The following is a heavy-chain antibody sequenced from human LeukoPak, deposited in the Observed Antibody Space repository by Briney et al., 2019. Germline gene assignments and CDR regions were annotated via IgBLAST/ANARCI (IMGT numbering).Heavy chain of an antibody. D-gene: IGHD3-10*01. Sequence: EASVKVSCKASGGTFSSYAISWVRQAPGQGLEWMGGIIPIFGTANYAQKFQGRVTITADKSTSTAYMELSSLRSEDTAVYYCEVRGVITVSLRYFDLWGRGTLVTVSS. CDR2: IIPIFGTA. CDR1: GGTFSSYA. V-gene: IGHV1-69*06. J-gene: IGHJ2*01. CDR3: EVRGVITVSLRYFDL.